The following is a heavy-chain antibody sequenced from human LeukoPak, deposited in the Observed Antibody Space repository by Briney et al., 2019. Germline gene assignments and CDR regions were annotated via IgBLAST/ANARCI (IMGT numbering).Heavy chain of an antibody. J-gene: IGHJ4*02. CDR2: ISAYNGNT. CDR3: ARWENSSGWYEYYFDY. Sequence: ASVKVSCKASGYTFTSYGISWVRQAPGQGLEWMGWISAYNGNTNYAQKLQGRVTMTTDTSTSTAYMELRSLRSDDTAVYYCARWENSSGWYEYYFDYWGQGALVTVSS. D-gene: IGHD6-19*01. CDR1: GYTFTSYG. V-gene: IGHV1-18*01.